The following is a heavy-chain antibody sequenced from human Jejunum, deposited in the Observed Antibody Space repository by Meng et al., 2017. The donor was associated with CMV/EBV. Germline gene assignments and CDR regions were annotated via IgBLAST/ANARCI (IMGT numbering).Heavy chain of an antibody. CDR2: IRRREFGETT. Sequence: SFDDYAMTWVRQAPGPGLEWVSLIRRREFGETTEYAASVKGRFTVSRDDSKGIAYLQMNSLKPEDTAVYYCTRAVDTLYYYAIDVWGQGTKVTVSS. CDR1: SFDDYA. D-gene: IGHD2-15*01. CDR3: TRAVDTLYYYAIDV. J-gene: IGHJ6*02. V-gene: IGHV3-49*04.